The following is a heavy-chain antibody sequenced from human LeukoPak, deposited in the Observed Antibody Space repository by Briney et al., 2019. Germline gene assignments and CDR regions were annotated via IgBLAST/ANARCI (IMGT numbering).Heavy chain of an antibody. CDR3: ARYVWGSYPTFEDY. CDR1: GGSFSSYY. D-gene: IGHD3-16*02. J-gene: IGHJ4*02. Sequence: SETLSLTCTVSGGSFSSYYWSWIRQPPGKGLEWIGYIYYSRSTNYNPYLKSPVTISVDTSKNQFSLKLSSVTAADTAVYYCARYVWGSYPTFEDYWGQGTLVTVSS. V-gene: IGHV4-59*01. CDR2: IYYSRST.